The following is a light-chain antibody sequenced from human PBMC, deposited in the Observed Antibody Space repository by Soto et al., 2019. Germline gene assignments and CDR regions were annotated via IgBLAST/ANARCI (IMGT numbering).Light chain of an antibody. J-gene: IGKJ5*01. Sequence: EIVMTQSPATLSVSPGERATLSCRASQSVNSMLAWYQQKPGQAPRLLIYGASNRATGIPARFRGSGSGTDFTLTISSLEPEDFAVYYCQQRSNWPITFGQGTRLEIK. CDR1: QSVNSM. V-gene: IGKV3-11*01. CDR2: GAS. CDR3: QQRSNWPIT.